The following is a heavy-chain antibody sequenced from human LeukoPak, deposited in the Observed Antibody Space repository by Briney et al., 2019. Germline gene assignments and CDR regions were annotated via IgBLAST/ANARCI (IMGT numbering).Heavy chain of an antibody. Sequence: SETLSLTCTVSGGSVSSGSYYWRWIRQPPGKGLEWIGYIYYSGSTNYNPSLKSRVTISVDTSKNQFSLKLSSVTAADTAVYYCARVKGSGPPTAWSQGTLVTVSS. V-gene: IGHV4-61*01. J-gene: IGHJ5*02. CDR2: IYYSGST. CDR3: ARVKGSGPPTA. CDR1: GGSVSSGSYY. D-gene: IGHD2-15*01.